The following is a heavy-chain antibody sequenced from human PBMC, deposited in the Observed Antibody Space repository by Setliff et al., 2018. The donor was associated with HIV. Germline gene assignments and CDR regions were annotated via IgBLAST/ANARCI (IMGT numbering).Heavy chain of an antibody. D-gene: IGHD3-10*01. CDR1: GGSFSDYY. V-gene: IGHV4-34*01. Sequence: SETLSLTCAVYGGSFSDYYWSWIRQPPGKGLEWIGEINHSGSTEYNSSLKSRVTISVDTSKKQFSLNLTSLTAADAAVYYCARGQPPPGPGLVRGAYSSGSLDYWGQGTPVTVSS. CDR3: ARGQPPPGPGLVRGAYSSGSLDY. CDR2: INHSGST. J-gene: IGHJ4*02.